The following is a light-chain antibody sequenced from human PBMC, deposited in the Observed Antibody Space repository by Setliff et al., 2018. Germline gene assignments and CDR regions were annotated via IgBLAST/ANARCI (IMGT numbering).Light chain of an antibody. CDR1: SSNIGTNT. J-gene: IGLJ1*01. CDR3: YSYTASTSYV. V-gene: IGLV1-44*01. Sequence: QSVLTQPPSASGTPGQRVTISCSGSSSNIGTNTVNWYQQLPGTAPKLLIYSNNQRPSGVPDRFSGSESGTSASLAISGLQSEDEADYYCYSYTASTSYVFGTGTKVTVL. CDR2: SNN.